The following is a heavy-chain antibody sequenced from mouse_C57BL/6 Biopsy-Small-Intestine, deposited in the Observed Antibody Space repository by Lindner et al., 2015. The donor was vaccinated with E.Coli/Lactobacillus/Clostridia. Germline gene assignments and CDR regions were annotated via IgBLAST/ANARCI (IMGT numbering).Heavy chain of an antibody. V-gene: IGHV1-81*01. CDR3: SRRFRMGGGYYYAMDV. J-gene: IGHJ4*01. Sequence: SVKVSCKASGGTFSNYAISWVRQAPGQGFEWMGGIIPMFGTANYAQKFQGRVTITADESTSTAYMELSSLRSKDTAVYYCSRRFRMGGGYYYAMDVWGQGTTVTVSS. D-gene: IGHD2-3*01. CDR1: GGTFSNYA. CDR2: IIPMFGTA.